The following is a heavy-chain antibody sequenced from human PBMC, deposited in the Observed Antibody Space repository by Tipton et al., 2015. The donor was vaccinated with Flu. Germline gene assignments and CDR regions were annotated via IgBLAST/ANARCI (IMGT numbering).Heavy chain of an antibody. CDR2: IYYSGST. CDR1: GGSISSYY. CDR3: ARSNPSYYYYGMDV. J-gene: IGHJ6*02. V-gene: IGHV4-59*01. Sequence: TLSLTCTVSGGSISSYYWSWIRQPPGKGLEWIGYIYYSGSTNYNPSLKSRVTISVDTSKNQFSLKLSSVTAADTAVYYCARSNPSYYYYGMDVWGQGTTVTVSS.